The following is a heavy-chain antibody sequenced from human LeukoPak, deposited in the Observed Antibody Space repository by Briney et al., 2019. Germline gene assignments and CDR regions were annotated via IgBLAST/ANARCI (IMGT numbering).Heavy chain of an antibody. CDR2: IIPILGIA. J-gene: IGHJ4*02. Sequence: SVTVSCKASGGTFSSYAISWVRQAPGQGLEWMGRIIPILGIANYAQKFQGRVTITADKSTSTAYMELSSLRSEDTAVYYCARENEGLFDYWGQGTLVTVSS. CDR1: GGTFSSYA. V-gene: IGHV1-69*04. D-gene: IGHD1-1*01. CDR3: ARENEGLFDY.